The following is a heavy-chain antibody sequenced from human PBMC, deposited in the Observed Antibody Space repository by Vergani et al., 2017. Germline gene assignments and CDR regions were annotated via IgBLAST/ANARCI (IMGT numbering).Heavy chain of an antibody. CDR3: ARQSGSYYRRGIGAFDI. Sequence: EVQLVQSGAEVKKSGEPLKISCKGSGYIFTNYWIGWVRQMPGKGLEWMGIIYPGDSDTRYSPSFQGQVTISADKSISTAYLQWSSLKASDTAMYYCARQSGSYYRRGIGAFDIWGQGTMVTISS. J-gene: IGHJ3*02. CDR1: GYIFTNYW. D-gene: IGHD1-26*01. V-gene: IGHV5-51*01. CDR2: IYPGDSDT.